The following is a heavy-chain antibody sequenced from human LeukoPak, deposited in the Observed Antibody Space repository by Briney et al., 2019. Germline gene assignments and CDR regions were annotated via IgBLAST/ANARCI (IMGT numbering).Heavy chain of an antibody. CDR1: GGSFSGYY. V-gene: IGHV4-34*01. J-gene: IGHJ4*02. CDR3: ARTRLTIFGVVITPDYFDY. Sequence: PSETLSLTCAVYGGSFSGYYWSWVRQPPGKGLEWLGEINHSGSTNYNPSLKSRVTISVDTSKNQFSLKLSSVTAADTAVYYCARTRLTIFGVVITPDYFDYWGQGTLVTVSS. D-gene: IGHD3-3*01. CDR2: INHSGST.